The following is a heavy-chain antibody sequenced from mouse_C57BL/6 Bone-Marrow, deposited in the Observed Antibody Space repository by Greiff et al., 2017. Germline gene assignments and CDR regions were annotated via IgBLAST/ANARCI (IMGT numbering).Heavy chain of an antibody. CDR1: GFTFTEYY. D-gene: IGHD1-1*01. J-gene: IGHJ4*01. CDR3: AMFPITTVVAGAMDY. CDR2: IRNKANGYTT. Sequence: EVKLVESGGGLVQPGGSLSLSCAASGFTFTEYYMSWVRQPPGKALEWLGFIRNKANGYTTEYSASVKGRLTTSRDNSQSILYLQMIALRAEDSATYYCAMFPITTVVAGAMDYWGQRTSVTVSS. V-gene: IGHV7-3*01.